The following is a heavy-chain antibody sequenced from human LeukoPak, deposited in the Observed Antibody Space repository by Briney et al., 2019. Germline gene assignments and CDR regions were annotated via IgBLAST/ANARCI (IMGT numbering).Heavy chain of an antibody. D-gene: IGHD3-10*01. J-gene: IGHJ4*02. CDR3: AKGSSGSRPYYFDY. Sequence: GGSLRLSCAASGFTFGTYAMSWVRQAPGKRLEWVSAITDTGGDTYSADSVKGRFIISRDNSKNTLYLQMNSLRAEDTAVYYCAKGSSGSRPYYFDYWGQGTLVTVFS. CDR1: GFTFGTYA. CDR2: ITDTGGDT. V-gene: IGHV3-23*01.